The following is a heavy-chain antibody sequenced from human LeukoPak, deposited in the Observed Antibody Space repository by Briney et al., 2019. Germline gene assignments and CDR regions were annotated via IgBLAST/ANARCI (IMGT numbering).Heavy chain of an antibody. Sequence: PSETLSLTCTVSGGSISSSSYYWGWIRQPPGKGLEWIGEINHSGSTNYNPSLKSRVTISVDTSKNQFSLKLSSVTAADTAVYYCARRGPYNSGSYYFDYWGQGTLVTVSS. CDR1: GGSISSSSYY. D-gene: IGHD1-26*01. V-gene: IGHV4-39*07. CDR3: ARRGPYNSGSYYFDY. CDR2: INHSGST. J-gene: IGHJ4*02.